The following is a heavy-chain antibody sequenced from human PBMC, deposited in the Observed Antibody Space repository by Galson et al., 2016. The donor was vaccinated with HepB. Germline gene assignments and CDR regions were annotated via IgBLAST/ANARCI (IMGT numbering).Heavy chain of an antibody. Sequence: SLRLSCAASGFTFSTYDFHWVRQTAGKGLEWVSTIGIVGDTYYTVSVKGRFTISRENGKNTFYLQMNRLRAEDTAVYYCAGGSYDFSDVWGQGTTVTVSS. CDR2: IGIVGDT. D-gene: IGHD3-3*01. V-gene: IGHV3-13*01. CDR1: GFTFSTYD. CDR3: AGGSYDFSDV. J-gene: IGHJ6*02.